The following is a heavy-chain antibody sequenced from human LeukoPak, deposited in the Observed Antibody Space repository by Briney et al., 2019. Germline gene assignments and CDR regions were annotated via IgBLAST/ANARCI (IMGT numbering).Heavy chain of an antibody. D-gene: IGHD3-10*01. CDR1: GGSISSGDYY. Sequence: SQSLSLTCTVSGGSISSGDYYWRWSRQPPGKGLECIRYIFYSGSTYYNPSLKSRVTISVDTSKKQFSLKLSSVTAADTAVYYCARETYYYGSSYVDYWGQGTLVTVSS. CDR2: IFYSGST. V-gene: IGHV4-30-4*01. CDR3: ARETYYYGSSYVDY. J-gene: IGHJ4*02.